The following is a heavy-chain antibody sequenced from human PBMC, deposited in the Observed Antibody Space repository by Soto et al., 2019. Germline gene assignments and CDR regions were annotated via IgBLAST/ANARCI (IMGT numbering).Heavy chain of an antibody. J-gene: IGHJ5*02. V-gene: IGHV1-69*12. D-gene: IGHD3-3*01. CDR3: ARDGDTGYAFWSGPLGGGRFDP. CDR1: GATFGNTA. CDR2: IVPVFGTA. Sequence: QVQLVQSGAEVKKPGSSVNVSCKTSGATFGNTAVTWVRQAPGQGLEWMGGIVPVFGTANYGQKFQGRVTVTADEWTNIAYMELSSLRSDDTAVYYCARDGDTGYAFWSGPLGGGRFDPWGQGTLVNVSS.